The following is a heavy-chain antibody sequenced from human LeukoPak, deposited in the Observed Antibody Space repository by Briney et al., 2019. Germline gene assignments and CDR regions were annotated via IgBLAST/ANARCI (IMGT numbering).Heavy chain of an antibody. Sequence: SVKVSCKTSRGTFSSYAISWVRQAPGQGLEWMGGIIPIFGTANYAQKFQGRVTITADEFTSTAYMELSSLRSEDTAVYYCARLFTPRYCSTTSCYWKGWFDPWGQGTLVTVSS. CDR3: ARLFTPRYCSTTSCYWKGWFDP. CDR2: IIPIFGTA. V-gene: IGHV1-69*01. CDR1: RGTFSSYA. D-gene: IGHD2-2*01. J-gene: IGHJ5*02.